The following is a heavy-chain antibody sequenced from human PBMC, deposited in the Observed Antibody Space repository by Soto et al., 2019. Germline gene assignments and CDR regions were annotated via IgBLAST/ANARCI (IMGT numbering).Heavy chain of an antibody. D-gene: IGHD4-17*01. CDR1: GFTFSSYA. CDR2: ISGSGGST. CDR3: AKETTDYAYGDWSLTGVSNSYGMDV. V-gene: IGHV3-23*01. Sequence: EVQLLESGGGLVQPGGSLRLSCAASGFTFSSYAMSWVRQAPGKGLEWVSAISGSGGSTYYADSVKGRFTISRDNSKNTLYLQMNSLRAEDTAVYYCAKETTDYAYGDWSLTGVSNSYGMDVWGQGTTVTVSS. J-gene: IGHJ6*02.